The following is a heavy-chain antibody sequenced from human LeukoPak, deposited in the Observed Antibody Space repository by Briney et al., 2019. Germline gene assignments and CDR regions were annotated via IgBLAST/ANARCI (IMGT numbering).Heavy chain of an antibody. Sequence: SETLSLTCTVSGGSISSYYWSWIRQPPGKGLEWIGYIYYSGSTNYNPSLKSRVTISVDTSKNQFSLKLSSVTAADTAVYYCARAGGPRVPAAISIGEAFDYWGQGTLVTVSS. CDR1: GGSISSYY. D-gene: IGHD2-2*01. CDR2: IYYSGST. J-gene: IGHJ4*02. V-gene: IGHV4-59*08. CDR3: ARAGGPRVPAAISIGEAFDY.